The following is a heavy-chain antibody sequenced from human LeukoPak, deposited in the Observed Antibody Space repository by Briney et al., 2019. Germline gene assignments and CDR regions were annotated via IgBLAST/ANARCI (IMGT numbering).Heavy chain of an antibody. CDR1: GDSISSSSYY. CDR3: ARYHQPSGPNWLDR. V-gene: IGHV4-39*01. D-gene: IGHD2-15*01. J-gene: IGHJ5*02. CDR2: VYYSTNT. Sequence: PSETLSLTCTVSGDSISSSSYYWDWIRQPPGKGLEWIGNVYYSTNTYYNPSLKSRVTISVDTSKNQFSLKLSSVTAADTAVYYCARYHQPSGPNWLDRWGQGTLVTVSS.